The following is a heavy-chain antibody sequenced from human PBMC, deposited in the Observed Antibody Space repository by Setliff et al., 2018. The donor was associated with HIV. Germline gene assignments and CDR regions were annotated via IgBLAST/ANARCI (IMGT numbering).Heavy chain of an antibody. CDR1: GASINSHY. V-gene: IGHV4-59*08. CDR3: ARHWRGSGWSNWFDP. Sequence: PSETLSLTCTVSGASINSHYWSWIRQPPGKGLEWIGSIFHSGSTYYNPSLKSRLTISVDTSKNQFSLKLSSVTAADTAVYYCARHWRGSGWSNWFDPWGQGTLVTVSS. J-gene: IGHJ5*02. D-gene: IGHD6-19*01. CDR2: IFHSGST.